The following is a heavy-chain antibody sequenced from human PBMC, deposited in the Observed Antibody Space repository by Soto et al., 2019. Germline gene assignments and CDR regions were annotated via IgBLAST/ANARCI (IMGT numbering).Heavy chain of an antibody. D-gene: IGHD3-22*01. CDR3: ARLPSPIGSSGYYSHY. CDR1: GGSVSSGSYY. V-gene: IGHV4-61*01. CDR2: IYYSGST. J-gene: IGHJ4*02. Sequence: SETLSLTCTVSGGSVSSGSYYWSWIRQPPGKGLEWIGYIYYSGSTNYNPSLKSRVTISVDTSKNQFSLKLSSVAAADTAVYYCARLPSPIGSSGYYSHYWGQGTLVTVSS.